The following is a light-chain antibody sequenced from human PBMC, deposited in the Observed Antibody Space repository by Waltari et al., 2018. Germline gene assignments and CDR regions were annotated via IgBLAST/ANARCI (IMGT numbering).Light chain of an antibody. CDR2: AAS. CDR1: LGISNS. Sequence: DIQMTQSPSSLSASVGDRVTITCRASLGISNSLAWYQQKPGKAPKLLLYAASRLESGVPSRFSGSGSGTDYTLTISSLQPEEFATYYCQQYDTIPQTFGQGTKVEIK. J-gene: IGKJ1*01. V-gene: IGKV1-NL1*01. CDR3: QQYDTIPQT.